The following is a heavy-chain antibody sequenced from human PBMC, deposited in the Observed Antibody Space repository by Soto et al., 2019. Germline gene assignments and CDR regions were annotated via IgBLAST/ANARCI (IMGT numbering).Heavy chain of an antibody. D-gene: IGHD3-3*01. V-gene: IGHV3-23*01. J-gene: IGHJ4*02. CDR2: ISGSGGST. CDR1: GFTFSSYA. Sequence: GGSLRLSCAASGFTFSSYAMSWVRQAPGKGLEWVSAISGSGGSTYYADSVKGRFTISRENSKNTLYLHMNSLRAEDTAVYYCAKVEGFLEWLLSDFDYWGQGTLVTVSS. CDR3: AKVEGFLEWLLSDFDY.